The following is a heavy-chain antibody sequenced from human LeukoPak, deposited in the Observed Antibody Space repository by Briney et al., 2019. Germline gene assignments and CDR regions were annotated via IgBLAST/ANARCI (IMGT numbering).Heavy chain of an antibody. V-gene: IGHV4-61*01. CDR3: ARGFSLSTVLDY. CDR2: IYNGVNT. D-gene: IGHD2-21*02. Sequence: ASETLSLTCTVSGASVSSASYWTWIRQPPGKGVEWIAHIYNGVNTNYNPSLKSRVTISVDTSKNQFSLKLSSVTAADTAVYYCARGFSLSTVLDYWGQGTLVTVSS. J-gene: IGHJ4*02. CDR1: GASVSSASY.